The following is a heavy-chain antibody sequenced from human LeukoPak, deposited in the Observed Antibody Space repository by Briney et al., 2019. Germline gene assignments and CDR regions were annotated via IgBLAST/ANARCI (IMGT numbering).Heavy chain of an antibody. J-gene: IGHJ4*02. V-gene: IGHV3-7*01. Sequence: GGSLRLSCAASGFTFSNYRMSWVRQAPGKGLEWVANTNQGGSEKYYVDSVRGRFIISRDNAKNSLYLQMNSLRAEDTAVYYCARADWGSCDYWGQGTLVTVSS. CDR2: TNQGGSEK. CDR1: GFTFSNYR. CDR3: ARADWGSCDY. D-gene: IGHD7-27*01.